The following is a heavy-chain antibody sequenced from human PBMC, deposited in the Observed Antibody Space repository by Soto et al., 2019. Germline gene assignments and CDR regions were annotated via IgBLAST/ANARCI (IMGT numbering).Heavy chain of an antibody. D-gene: IGHD6-13*01. CDR3: AGGKSSSWTHYYYYGMDV. CDR2: IYTSGST. V-gene: IGHV4-4*07. Sequence: PXETLSLTCTVSGGSISSYYWSWIRQPSRKGLEWIGRIYTSGSTNYNPSLKSRVTMSVDTSKNQFSLKLSSVTAADTAVYYCAGGKSSSWTHYYYYGMDVWGQGTTVTVSS. J-gene: IGHJ6*02. CDR1: GGSISSYY.